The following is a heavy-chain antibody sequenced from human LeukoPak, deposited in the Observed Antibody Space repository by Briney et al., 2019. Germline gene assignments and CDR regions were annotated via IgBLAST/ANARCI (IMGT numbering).Heavy chain of an antibody. J-gene: IGHJ4*02. Sequence: GGSLRLSCAASGFIFNTDAMHWVRQAPGKGLEWVAVVSYDGSKKYYADSVKGRFTISRDNSKNTLYLQMNSLRAEDTAVYYCARDKMSSVAAAGLDYWGQGTLVTVSS. V-gene: IGHV3-30-3*01. CDR1: GFIFNTDA. D-gene: IGHD6-13*01. CDR2: VSYDGSKK. CDR3: ARDKMSSVAAAGLDY.